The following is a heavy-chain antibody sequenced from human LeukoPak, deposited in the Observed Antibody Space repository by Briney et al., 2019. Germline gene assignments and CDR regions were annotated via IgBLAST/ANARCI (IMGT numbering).Heavy chain of an antibody. Sequence: PGGSLRLSCLASGFTFSNYGMHWVRQAPGKGLEWVAVISYDGSNKYYADSVKGRFTISRDNSKNTLYLQMNSLRAEDTAVYYCARAKTGSGWYLYYFDYWGQGTLVTVSS. V-gene: IGHV3-30*19. J-gene: IGHJ4*02. CDR1: GFTFSNYG. CDR3: ARAKTGSGWYLYYFDY. D-gene: IGHD6-19*01. CDR2: ISYDGSNK.